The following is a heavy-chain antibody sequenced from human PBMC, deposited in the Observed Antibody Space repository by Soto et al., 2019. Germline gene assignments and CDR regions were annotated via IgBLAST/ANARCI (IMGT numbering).Heavy chain of an antibody. V-gene: IGHV1-2*04. D-gene: IGHD3-9*01. CDR2: INPNSGGT. J-gene: IGHJ3*02. CDR1: GYTFTGYY. CDR3: ARDLTIGFHNAFDI. Sequence: GASVKVSCKASGYTFTGYYMHWVRQAPGQGLEWMGWINPNSGGTNYAQKFQGWVTMTRDTSISTAYMELSRLRSDDTAVYYCARDLTIGFHNAFDIWGQGTVVTVSS.